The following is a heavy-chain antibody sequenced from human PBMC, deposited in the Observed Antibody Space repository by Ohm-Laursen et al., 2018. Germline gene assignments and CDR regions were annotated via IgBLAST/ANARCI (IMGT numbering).Heavy chain of an antibody. V-gene: IGHV3-9*01. Sequence: SLRLSCAASGFTFDDHAMHWVRQAPGKGLEWVSGISWNSGSIGYADSVKGRFTISRDNAKNSLYLQMNSLRAEDTALYYCAKTRWTHFDYWGQGTLVTVSS. D-gene: IGHD4-23*01. CDR3: AKTRWTHFDY. J-gene: IGHJ4*02. CDR2: ISWNSGSI. CDR1: GFTFDDHA.